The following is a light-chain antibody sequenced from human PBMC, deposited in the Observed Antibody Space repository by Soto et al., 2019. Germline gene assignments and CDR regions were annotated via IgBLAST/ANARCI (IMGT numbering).Light chain of an antibody. CDR3: QQYNNWPHLT. V-gene: IGKV3-15*01. Sequence: EIVMTQSPATLSVSPGERATLSCRASQSVSSNLAWYQQKPGQAPRLLIYGASTRATGIPARFSGSGSGTEFTLTISSLQSEDFAVYCCQQYNNWPHLTFGGGTKVQIK. J-gene: IGKJ4*01. CDR1: QSVSSN. CDR2: GAS.